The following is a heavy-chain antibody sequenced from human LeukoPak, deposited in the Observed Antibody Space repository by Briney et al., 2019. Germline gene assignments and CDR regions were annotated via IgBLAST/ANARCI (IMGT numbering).Heavy chain of an antibody. CDR3: AKGRSITPYGMDV. J-gene: IGHJ6*02. Sequence: GGSLRLSCAASGFTFRSYGMHWVRQAPGKGLEWVAVISYDGSNKYYADSVKGRFTISRDKSKNTLDLQMNSLRAEDTAVYYCAKGRSITPYGMDVWGQGTTVTVSS. V-gene: IGHV3-30*18. CDR2: ISYDGSNK. CDR1: GFTFRSYG. D-gene: IGHD2-2*01.